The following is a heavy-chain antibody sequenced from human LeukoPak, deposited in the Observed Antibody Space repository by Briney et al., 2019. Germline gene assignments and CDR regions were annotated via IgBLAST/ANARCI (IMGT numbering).Heavy chain of an antibody. CDR2: IRYDGSNK. CDR1: GFTFSSYG. D-gene: IGHD1-26*01. CDR3: ARDWVGATGY. J-gene: IGHJ4*02. Sequence: PGGSLRLSCAASGFTFSSYGVHWVRQAPGKGLEWVAFIRYDGSNKYYADSVKGRFTVSRDNDKNSLYLQMNRLRAEDTSVYYCARDWVGATGYWGQGTLVTVSS. V-gene: IGHV3-30*02.